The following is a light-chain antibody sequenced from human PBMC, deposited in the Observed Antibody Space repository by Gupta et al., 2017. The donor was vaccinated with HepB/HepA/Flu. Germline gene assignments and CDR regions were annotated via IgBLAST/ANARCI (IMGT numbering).Light chain of an antibody. CDR2: GAS. Sequence: DIVMTQPPATLSVSLGERATLSCRASQSVSSILAWYQQKPGQAPRLLIYGASTRATGIPARFSGSGSGTEFTLTISSLQSEDFAVYYCQQYNNWLGTFGQGTKVEIK. CDR3: QQYNNWLGT. CDR1: QSVSSI. V-gene: IGKV3-15*01. J-gene: IGKJ1*01.